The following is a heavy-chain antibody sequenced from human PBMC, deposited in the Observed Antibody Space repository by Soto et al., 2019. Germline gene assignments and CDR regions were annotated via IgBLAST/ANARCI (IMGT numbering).Heavy chain of an antibody. CDR3: ARVGSSSRYYYYYMDV. D-gene: IGHD6-13*01. J-gene: IGHJ6*03. Sequence: SETLSLTCTVSGGSISSYYWSWIRQTPGKGLEWIGYIYYSGSTNYNPSLKSRVTISVDTSKNQFSLKLSSVTAADTAVYYCARVGSSSRYYYYYMDVWGKGTTVTVSS. CDR1: GGSISSYY. CDR2: IYYSGST. V-gene: IGHV4-59*01.